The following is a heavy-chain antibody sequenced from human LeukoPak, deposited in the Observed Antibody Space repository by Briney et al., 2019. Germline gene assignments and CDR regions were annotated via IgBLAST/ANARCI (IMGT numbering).Heavy chain of an antibody. CDR3: ARGWDIVVVPAAFEGTNGFDP. D-gene: IGHD2-2*01. J-gene: IGHJ5*02. V-gene: IGHV1-8*01. CDR2: MNPNSGNT. CDR1: GYTFTSYD. Sequence: GASVKVSCKASGYTFTSYDINWVRQATGQGLEWMGWMNPNSGNTGYAQKFQGRVTMTRNTSISTAYMELSSLRSEDTAVYYCARGWDIVVVPAAFEGTNGFDPWGQGTLVTVSS.